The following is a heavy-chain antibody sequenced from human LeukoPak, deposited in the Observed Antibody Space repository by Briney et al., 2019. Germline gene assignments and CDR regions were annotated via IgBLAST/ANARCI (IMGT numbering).Heavy chain of an antibody. J-gene: IGHJ6*03. CDR3: ARHPLKPGDYYYYMDV. CDR1: GGSITSRSYY. CDR2: IYTSGST. Sequence: SETLSLTCTVSGGSITSRSYYWSWIRQPAGKGLEWIGRIYTSGSTNYNPSLKSRVTMSVDTSKNQFSLKLSSVTAADTAVYYCARHPLKPGDYYYYMDVWGKGTTVTVSS. V-gene: IGHV4-61*02.